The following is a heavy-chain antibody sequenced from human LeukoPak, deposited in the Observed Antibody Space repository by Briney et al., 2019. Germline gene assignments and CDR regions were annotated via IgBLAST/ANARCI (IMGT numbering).Heavy chain of an antibody. V-gene: IGHV3-23*01. J-gene: IGHJ3*02. CDR1: GFTFSSYA. CDR2: ISGSGGST. Sequence: GGSLRLSCAASGFTFSSYAMSWVRQAPGKGLEGVSAISGSGGSTYYADSVKGRFTISRDNSKNTLYLQMNSLRAEDTAVYYCAKVSIKLGDAFDIWGQGTMVTVSS. D-gene: IGHD7-27*01. CDR3: AKVSIKLGDAFDI.